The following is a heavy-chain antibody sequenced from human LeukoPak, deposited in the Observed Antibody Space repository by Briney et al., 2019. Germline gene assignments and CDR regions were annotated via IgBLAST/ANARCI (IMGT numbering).Heavy chain of an antibody. CDR1: GFIFSSYA. D-gene: IGHD1-14*01. Sequence: GGSLTLACALSGFIFSSYAVSWVRRSPQKGRELDSAISGSGGSTYYADSVKSRFTISRGNAKNMLYLQRNTLRAEETAVDYYATFVGITFESWAQGTLVTVSS. J-gene: IGHJ4*02. CDR2: ISGSGGST. CDR3: ATFVGITFES. V-gene: IGHV3-23*01.